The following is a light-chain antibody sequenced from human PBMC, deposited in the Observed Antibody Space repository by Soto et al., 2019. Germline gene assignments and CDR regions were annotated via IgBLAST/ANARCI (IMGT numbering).Light chain of an antibody. J-gene: IGKJ1*01. CDR3: QQYNSFSPWT. V-gene: IGKV1-5*01. CDR2: DVS. Sequence: DIQMTQSPSTLSASVGDRVTITCRASQSISSWLAWYQQRPGKAPKILIYDVSTLERGVPSRFSGSGSGTEFTLTISSLQADDFATYYCQQYNSFSPWTCGQGTKVEI. CDR1: QSISSW.